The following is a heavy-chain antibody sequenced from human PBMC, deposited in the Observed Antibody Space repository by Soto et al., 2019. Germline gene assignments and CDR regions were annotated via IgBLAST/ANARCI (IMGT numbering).Heavy chain of an antibody. CDR3: ARVSGTMVRGVIPEFDY. D-gene: IGHD3-10*01. CDR1: GYTFTSYY. CDR2: INPSGGST. V-gene: IGHV1-46*03. Sequence: QVQLVQSGAEVKKPGASVKVSCKASGYTFTSYYMHWVRQAPGQGLEWSGIINPSGGSTSYAHKFQGRVTMTRDTSTSTVYMELSSLRSEDTAVYYCARVSGTMVRGVIPEFDYWGQGTLVIVSS. J-gene: IGHJ4*02.